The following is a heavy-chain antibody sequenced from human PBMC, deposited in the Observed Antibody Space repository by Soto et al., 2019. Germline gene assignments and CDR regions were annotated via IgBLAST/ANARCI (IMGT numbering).Heavy chain of an antibody. CDR2: IWYDGSNK. CDR1: GFTFSSYG. J-gene: IGHJ3*02. CDR3: ARPIISGSYHAFDI. D-gene: IGHD1-26*01. V-gene: IGHV3-33*01. Sequence: QTGGSLRLSCAASGFTFSSYGMHWVRQAPGKGLEWVAVIWYDGSNKYYADSVKGRFTISRDNSKNTLYLQMNSLRAEDTAVYYCARPIISGSYHAFDIWGQGTIVTVSS.